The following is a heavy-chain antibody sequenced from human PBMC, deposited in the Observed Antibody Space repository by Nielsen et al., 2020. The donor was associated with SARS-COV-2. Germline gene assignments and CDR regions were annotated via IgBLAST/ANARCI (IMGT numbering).Heavy chain of an antibody. CDR2: SYSGNGNT. Sequence: WVRQAPGQGFEWMVGSYSGNGNTGYAQKLQGRVTMTTDTSTSTAYMELRSLRSDDTAVYYCARDKEQWLDGYYYYGMDVWGQGTTVTVSS. J-gene: IGHJ6*02. D-gene: IGHD6-19*01. CDR3: ARDKEQWLDGYYYYGMDV. V-gene: IGHV1-18*01.